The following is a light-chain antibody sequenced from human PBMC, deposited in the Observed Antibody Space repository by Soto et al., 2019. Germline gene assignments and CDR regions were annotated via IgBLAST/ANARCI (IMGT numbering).Light chain of an antibody. CDR1: QSVSSSY. V-gene: IGKV3-15*01. J-gene: IGKJ1*01. CDR3: QLYNNWPRT. CDR2: GAS. Sequence: EIVLTQSPGTLSLSPGERATLSCRASQSVSSSYLAWYQQKPGQAPRLLIYGASTRATGIPARFSGSGSGTEFTLTISSLQSEDFAVYYCQLYNNWPRTFGQGTKVDIK.